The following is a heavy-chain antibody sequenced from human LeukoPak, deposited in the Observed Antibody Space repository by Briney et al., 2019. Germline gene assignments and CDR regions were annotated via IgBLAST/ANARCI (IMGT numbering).Heavy chain of an antibody. CDR1: GGSISNYY. D-gene: IGHD6-25*01. V-gene: IGHV4-59*08. J-gene: IGHJ1*01. Sequence: SETLSLTCTVSGGSISNYYWSWIRQPPGKGLECMGYIYYSGTTNYNPSLKSRVTISLDTSKNKFSLKLSSVTAADTAVYYWARHGGYSSAYHHWGQGTLVTVSS. CDR2: IYYSGTT. CDR3: ARHGGYSSAYHH.